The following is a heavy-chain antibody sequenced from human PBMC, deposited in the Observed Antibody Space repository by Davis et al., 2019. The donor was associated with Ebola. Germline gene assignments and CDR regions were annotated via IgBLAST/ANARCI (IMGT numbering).Heavy chain of an antibody. CDR2: ISLNSGSI. V-gene: IGHV3-9*01. CDR1: GFTFEDYA. CDR3: VKDMNRGGLVQYYYGMDV. J-gene: IGHJ6*04. Sequence: SLKISCAASGFTFEDYAMHWVRQAPGKGLEWVSGISLNSGSIAYADSVKGRFTISRENAKNSLYLQMNSLRAEDTALYYCVKDMNRGGLVQYYYGMDVWGKGTTVTVSS. D-gene: IGHD2/OR15-2a*01.